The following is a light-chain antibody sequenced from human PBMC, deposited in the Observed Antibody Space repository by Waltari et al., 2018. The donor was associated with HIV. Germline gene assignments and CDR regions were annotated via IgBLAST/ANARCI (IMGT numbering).Light chain of an antibody. V-gene: IGLV3-21*02. CDR3: QLWDTTSDHPV. J-gene: IGLJ3*02. CDR1: NIGSQR. Sequence: SYVLTQPPSVSVAPGQTARITCGGDNIGSQRVHWYQQKPGQVPLLDVFDDGDRPSGLTERFAVSDSGNTATRTTGRVEAGDEADYFCQLWDTTSDHPVFGGGTKLTVL. CDR2: DDG.